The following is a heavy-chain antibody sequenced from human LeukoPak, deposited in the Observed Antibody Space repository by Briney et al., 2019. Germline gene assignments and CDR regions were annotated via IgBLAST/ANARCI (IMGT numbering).Heavy chain of an antibody. CDR1: GFTVSNNY. CDR2: IYSGGST. D-gene: IGHD4-23*01. Sequence: PGGSLRLSCAASGFTVSNNYMSWVRQAPGKGLEWISIIYSGGSTSYADSVKGRFTVSRDTSKNTLYLQLNSLRAEDTAVYYCARVSPGGYLDYWGQGTLVTVSS. CDR3: ARVSPGGYLDY. J-gene: IGHJ4*02. V-gene: IGHV3-66*01.